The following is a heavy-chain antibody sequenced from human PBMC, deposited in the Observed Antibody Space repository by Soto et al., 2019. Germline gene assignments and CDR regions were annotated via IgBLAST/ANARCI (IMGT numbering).Heavy chain of an antibody. CDR1: AFNFRTYF. D-gene: IGHD6-13*01. CDR3: ARMTIAAGGSDFDH. Sequence: SLRLSCASSAFNFRTYFMTWVRQAPGKGLEWVANINQDGSEKYYVDSVKGRFTISRDNAKKSLYLQMNSLSAEDTAVYYCARMTIAAGGSDFDHWGQGALVTVSS. V-gene: IGHV3-7*03. CDR2: INQDGSEK. J-gene: IGHJ4*02.